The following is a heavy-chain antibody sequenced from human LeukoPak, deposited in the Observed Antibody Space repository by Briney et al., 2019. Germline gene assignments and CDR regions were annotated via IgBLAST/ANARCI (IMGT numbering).Heavy chain of an antibody. CDR1: GFTFSSYA. V-gene: IGHV3-23*01. CDR3: AKSGRLSPKTPFDY. Sequence: GGSLRLSCAAPGFTFSSYAMSWVRQAPGKGLEWVSAISGSGGSTYYADSVKGRFTISRDNSKNTLYLQMNSLRAEDTAVYYCAKSGRLSPKTPFDYWGQGTLVTVSS. J-gene: IGHJ4*02. CDR2: ISGSGGST. D-gene: IGHD2-8*02.